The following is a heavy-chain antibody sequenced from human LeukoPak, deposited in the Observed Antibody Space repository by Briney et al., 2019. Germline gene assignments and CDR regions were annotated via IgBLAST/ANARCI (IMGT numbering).Heavy chain of an antibody. CDR2: ISYDGSNK. CDR1: GFTFSDYY. CDR3: ARDPTRDGYNRYFDY. D-gene: IGHD5-24*01. Sequence: PGGSLRLSCAASGFTFSDYYMSWIRQAPGKGLEWVAVISYDGSNKYYADSVKGRFTISRDNSKNTLYLQMNSLRAEDTAVYYCARDPTRDGYNRYFDYWGQGTLVTVSS. V-gene: IGHV3-30-3*01. J-gene: IGHJ4*02.